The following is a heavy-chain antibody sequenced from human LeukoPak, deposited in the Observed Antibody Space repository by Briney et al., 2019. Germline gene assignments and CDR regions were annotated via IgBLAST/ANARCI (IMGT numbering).Heavy chain of an antibody. Sequence: GGPLRLSCVASGFALSTTYMSWVRQAPGKGLEWVSVIYDGDNANYGDSVKGRFTVSRDFSTHTLYLQMNSLRVDDTAVYYCARVYGSGSFNLWGQGTLVTVSS. CDR2: IYDGDNA. CDR1: GFALSTTY. D-gene: IGHD3-10*01. J-gene: IGHJ5*02. CDR3: ARVYGSGSFNL. V-gene: IGHV3-66*01.